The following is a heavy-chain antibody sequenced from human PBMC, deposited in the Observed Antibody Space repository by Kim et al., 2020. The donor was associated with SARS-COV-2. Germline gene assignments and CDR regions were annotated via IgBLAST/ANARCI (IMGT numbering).Heavy chain of an antibody. V-gene: IGHV3-7*01. CDR3: ARKASFLDY. D-gene: IGHD2-2*01. J-gene: IGHJ4*02. CDR1: GFTFSTYW. Sequence: GGSLRLSCAASGFTFSTYWMTWVRQAPGKGLEWVANIKEDGSEIYYVDSVKGRFTISRDNAKNSLYLQMNTLRDEDTAVYYCARKASFLDYWGQGTLVTVSS. CDR2: IKEDGSEI.